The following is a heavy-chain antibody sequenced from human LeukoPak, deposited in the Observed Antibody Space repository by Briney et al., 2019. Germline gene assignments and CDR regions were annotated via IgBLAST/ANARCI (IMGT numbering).Heavy chain of an antibody. CDR1: GGSFSGYY. CDR3: ARVGGDSRQSDVFDI. D-gene: IGHD3-22*01. V-gene: IGHV4-34*01. Sequence: SETLSLTCAVYGGSFSGYYWSWIRQPPGKGLEWIGEINHSGSTNYNPSLKSRVTISVDKSKNQFSLKLSSVTAADTAVYYCARVGGDSRQSDVFDIWGQGTMVTVSS. J-gene: IGHJ3*02. CDR2: INHSGST.